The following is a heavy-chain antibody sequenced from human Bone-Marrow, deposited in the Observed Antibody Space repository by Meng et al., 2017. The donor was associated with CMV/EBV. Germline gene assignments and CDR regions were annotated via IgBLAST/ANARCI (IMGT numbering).Heavy chain of an antibody. D-gene: IGHD3-3*01. CDR1: GDSFPSNSAA. Sequence: SQTLPLTCAISGDSFPSNSAAWNWIRQSPSRGLEWLGRTYYRSKWYNDYAVSVKSRITINPDTSKNQFSLQLNSVTPEDTAVYYCAREPDYDFWSGYGFDYWGQGTLVTVSS. J-gene: IGHJ4*02. CDR3: AREPDYDFWSGYGFDY. CDR2: TYYRSKWYN. V-gene: IGHV6-1*01.